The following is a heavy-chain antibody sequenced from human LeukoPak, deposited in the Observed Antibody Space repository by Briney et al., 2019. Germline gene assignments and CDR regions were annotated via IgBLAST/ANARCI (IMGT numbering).Heavy chain of an antibody. J-gene: IGHJ4*02. CDR2: LDSSGST. D-gene: IGHD2-21*01. CDR3: ARGTSCGSKCFFDY. V-gene: IGHV4-4*07. Sequence: PSETLSLTCKVSGGSISGYYWSWIRQPAGKGLEWIGRLDSSGSTNYNSSLKSRVTMSIDWSQFSLRLTSVTAADTAIYYCARGTSCGSKCFFDYWGQGILVTVSS. CDR1: GGSISGYY.